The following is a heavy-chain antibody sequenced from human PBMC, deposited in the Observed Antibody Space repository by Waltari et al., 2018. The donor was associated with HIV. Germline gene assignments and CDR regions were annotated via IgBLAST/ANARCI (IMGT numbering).Heavy chain of an antibody. D-gene: IGHD3-22*01. CDR3: TKDPYDSSGYQYFQH. Sequence: QVQLVESGGGVVQPGRSLRLSCAASGFTFSSYGLPWVRQAPGKGLEWVAVISYDGSNKYYADSVKGRFTISRDNSKNTLYLQMNSLRAEDTAVYYCTKDPYDSSGYQYFQHWGQGTLVTVSS. J-gene: IGHJ1*01. CDR2: ISYDGSNK. CDR1: GFTFSSYG. V-gene: IGHV3-30*18.